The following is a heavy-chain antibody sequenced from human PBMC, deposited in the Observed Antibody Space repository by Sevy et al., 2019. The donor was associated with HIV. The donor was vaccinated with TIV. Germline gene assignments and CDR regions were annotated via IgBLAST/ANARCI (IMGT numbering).Heavy chain of an antibody. J-gene: IGHJ5*02. V-gene: IGHV5-51*01. CDR3: ARKYYDILTGYYRFDP. Sequence: GESLKISCKGSGYSFTSYWIGWVRQMPGKGLEWMGIIYPGDSDTRYSPSSQGQVTISADKSISTAYLQWSSLKASDTAMYYCARKYYDILTGYYRFDPWGQGTLVTVSS. D-gene: IGHD3-9*01. CDR2: IYPGDSDT. CDR1: GYSFTSYW.